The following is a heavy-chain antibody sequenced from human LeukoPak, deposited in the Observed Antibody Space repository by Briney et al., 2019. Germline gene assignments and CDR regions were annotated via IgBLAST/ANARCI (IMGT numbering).Heavy chain of an antibody. CDR1: GFIFSTYS. CDR3: ARDTRFGALYDSSYHGMDV. Sequence: GGSLRLSCAASGFIFSTYSMNWVRQAPGKGLEWVSSISSSSSHIYYADSVKGRLTISRDNAKNSLYLQIHSLRAQDTAVYYCARDTRFGALYDSSYHGMDVWGKGTTVTVSS. V-gene: IGHV3-21*01. CDR2: ISSSSSHI. D-gene: IGHD3-10*01. J-gene: IGHJ6*04.